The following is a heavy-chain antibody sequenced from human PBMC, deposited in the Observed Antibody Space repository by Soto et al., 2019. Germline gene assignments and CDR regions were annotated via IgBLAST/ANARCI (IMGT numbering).Heavy chain of an antibody. V-gene: IGHV3-23*01. D-gene: IGHD3-10*01. CDR2: VSAGGDMT. J-gene: IGHJ6*02. CDR1: GFTFSSYA. CDR3: ARGDRGGSGSPASYYYSGLDV. Sequence: SLRLSCAASGFTFSSYAMSWVRQAPGKGLEWVSSVSAGGDMTYYSDSVEGRFTISRDNSNNALFLQMNSLRAEDTALYYCARGDRGGSGSPASYYYSGLDVWGQGTTVTVSS.